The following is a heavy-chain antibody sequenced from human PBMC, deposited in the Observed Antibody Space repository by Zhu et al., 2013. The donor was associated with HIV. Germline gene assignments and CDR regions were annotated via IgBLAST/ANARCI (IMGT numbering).Heavy chain of an antibody. CDR1: GYTLTELS. J-gene: IGHJ5*02. D-gene: IGHD3-16*01. CDR3: ATGPTYSVSPA. V-gene: IGHV1-24*01. Sequence: QVQLVQSGAEVRKPGASVRLSCKVSGYTLTELSMHWVRQAPGRGLEWVGGFDIEQGETIYAQKFQDRVTLTEDTSTDTAFMELTSLRSEDTAVYYCATGPTYSVSPAWGRGSPGHCLL. CDR2: FDIEQGET.